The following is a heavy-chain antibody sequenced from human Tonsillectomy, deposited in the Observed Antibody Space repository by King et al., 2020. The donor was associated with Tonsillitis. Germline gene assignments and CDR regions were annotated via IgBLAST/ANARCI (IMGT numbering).Heavy chain of an antibody. CDR3: ARVPAYSSSSCVFEI. J-gene: IGHJ3*02. CDR2: IYYFSGTT. Sequence: LQLQESGPGLVKPSETLSLTCTVSGGSITSTSYYWGWIRQPPGKGLEWIGNIYYFSGTTYYSPSLKSRVTIYVDTSKNQFSLNLTSVTAADTALYYCARVPAYSSSSCVFEIWGQGRMVTVSS. V-gene: IGHV4-39*01. CDR1: GGSITSTSYY. D-gene: IGHD6-6*01.